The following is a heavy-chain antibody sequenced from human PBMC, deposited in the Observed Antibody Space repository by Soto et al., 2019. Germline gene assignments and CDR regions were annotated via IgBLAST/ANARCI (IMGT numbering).Heavy chain of an antibody. D-gene: IGHD3-10*01. CDR2: INHSGST. CDR1: GGSFSGYY. CDR3: ARGGGGWFGRSRLDY. Sequence: QVQLQQWGAGLLKPSETLSLTCAVYGGSFSGYYWSWIRQPPGKGLAWIGEINHSGSTNYNPSLKSRVTISVDPSKNQFSLKLGSVTAADTAVYYCARGGGGWFGRSRLDYWGQGTLVTVSS. V-gene: IGHV4-34*01. J-gene: IGHJ4*02.